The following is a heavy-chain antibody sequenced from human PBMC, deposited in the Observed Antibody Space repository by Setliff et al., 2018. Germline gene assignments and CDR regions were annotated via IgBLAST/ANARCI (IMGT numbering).Heavy chain of an antibody. CDR3: ARTWGSRSYYYYYYMDV. V-gene: IGHV1-2*06. CDR1: GYTFTGYY. CDR2: INPNSGGT. J-gene: IGHJ6*03. Sequence: ASVKVSCKASGYTFTGYYMHWVRQAPGQGLEWMGRINPNSGGTNYAQKFQGRVTMTRDTSISTADMELSRLRSDDTAVYYCARTWGSRSYYYYYYMDVWGKGTTVTVSS. D-gene: IGHD7-27*01.